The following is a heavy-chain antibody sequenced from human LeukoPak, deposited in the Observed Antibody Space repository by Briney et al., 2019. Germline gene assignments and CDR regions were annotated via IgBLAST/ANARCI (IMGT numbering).Heavy chain of an antibody. Sequence: SETLSLTCTVSGGSISSSSYYWGWIRQPPGKGLEWIGSIYYSGSTYYNPSLKSRVTISVGTSKNQFSLKLSSVTAADTAVYYCARVPYVYYYYGMDVWGQGTTVTVSS. CDR2: IYYSGST. V-gene: IGHV4-39*07. CDR3: ARVPYVYYYYGMDV. CDR1: GGSISSSSYY. J-gene: IGHJ6*02. D-gene: IGHD3-10*02.